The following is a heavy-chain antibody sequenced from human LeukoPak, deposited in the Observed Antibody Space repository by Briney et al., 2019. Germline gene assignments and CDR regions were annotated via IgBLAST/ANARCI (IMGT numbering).Heavy chain of an antibody. J-gene: IGHJ4*02. CDR2: IYYSGGT. CDR3: ASITMVRGVNY. CDR1: GGSISSGDYY. V-gene: IGHV4-30-4*08. Sequence: SQTLSLTCTVSGGSISSGDYYWSWIRQPPGKGLEWIGYIYYSGGTYYNPSLKSRVTILVDTSKNQFSLKLSSVTAADTAVYYCASITMVRGVNYWGQGTLVNVSS. D-gene: IGHD3-10*01.